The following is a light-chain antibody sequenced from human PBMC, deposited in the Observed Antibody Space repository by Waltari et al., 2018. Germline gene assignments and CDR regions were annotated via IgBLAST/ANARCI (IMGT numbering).Light chain of an antibody. CDR1: SLRYYY. Sequence: SSELTQDPAVSVALGQTVRITCQGDSLRYYYANWYRQKPGQAPLLVMYGNNNRLSGIPDRCSGSYSGDTAALTITVAQAEDEADYYCNPRDSNGNPFVFGPATKVTVL. CDR2: GNN. J-gene: IGLJ1*01. V-gene: IGLV3-19*01. CDR3: NPRDSNGNPFV.